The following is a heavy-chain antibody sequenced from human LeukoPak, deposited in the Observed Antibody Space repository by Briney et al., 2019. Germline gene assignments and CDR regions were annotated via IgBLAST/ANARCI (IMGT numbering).Heavy chain of an antibody. CDR1: GFTFSNYW. D-gene: IGHD2-2*01. V-gene: IGHV3-74*01. J-gene: IGHJ4*02. CDR2: INSDGSST. CDR3: ARVRYCSSTGCYSYFDY. Sequence: GGSLRLSCAASGFTFSNYWMHWVRQTPGKGLVWVSRINSDGSSTDYADSVKGRFTISRDNAKNTLGLQMSSLRAEDTAVYYCARVRYCSSTGCYSYFDYWGQGTLVTVCS.